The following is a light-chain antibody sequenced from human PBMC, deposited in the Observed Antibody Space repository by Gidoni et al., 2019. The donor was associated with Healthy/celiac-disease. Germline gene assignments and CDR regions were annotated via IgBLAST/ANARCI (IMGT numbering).Light chain of an antibody. Sequence: IVMTQSPDSLAVSLGERATINCKSSQSVLYSSNNKNYLAWYQQKPGQPPKLLIYWASTRESGVPDRVSGSGSGTDFTLTISSLQAEDVAVYYCQQYYSTPITFGQGTRLEIK. CDR1: QSVLYSSNNKNY. CDR2: WAS. V-gene: IGKV4-1*01. CDR3: QQYYSTPIT. J-gene: IGKJ5*01.